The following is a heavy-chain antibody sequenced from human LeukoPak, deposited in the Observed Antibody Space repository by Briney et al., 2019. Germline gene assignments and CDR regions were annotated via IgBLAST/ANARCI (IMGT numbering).Heavy chain of an antibody. D-gene: IGHD3-22*01. CDR2: ISGGSGST. J-gene: IGHJ4*02. V-gene: IGHV3-23*01. Sequence: GGSLRLSCAASGFTFSSYAMSWVRQAPGKGLAWVSTISGGSGSTYCADSVKSRFTISRDNSKNTLYLQMNGLRDEDTAVYYCAKHRFESGGYHSTDWGQGTLVTVSS. CDR3: AKHRFESGGYHSTD. CDR1: GFTFSSYA.